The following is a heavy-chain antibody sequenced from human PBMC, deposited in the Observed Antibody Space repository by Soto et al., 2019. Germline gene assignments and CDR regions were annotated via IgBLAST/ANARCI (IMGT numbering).Heavy chain of an antibody. CDR2: MNPNSGNT. V-gene: IGHV1-8*01. CDR1: GYIFTSYD. D-gene: IGHD3-16*01. Sequence: QVQLLQSGAEVKKPGASVKVSCKASGYIFTSYDINWVRQATGQGLEWMGWMNPNSGNTGYAQKFQGRVTMTGNISITTAYMELYSLRSEDTAVYYCARVLIGGGTPDVWGQGTLVTVSS. J-gene: IGHJ4*03. CDR3: ARVLIGGGTPDV.